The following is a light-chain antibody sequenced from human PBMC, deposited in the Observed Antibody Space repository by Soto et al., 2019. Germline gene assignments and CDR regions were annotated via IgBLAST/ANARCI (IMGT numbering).Light chain of an antibody. V-gene: IGLV1-44*01. CDR2: NNN. CDR3: AVWDDSLDGWV. Sequence: QSVLTQPPSASGTPGQSVTISCSGSSSNIGSHVVYWYQQLAGTAPKLLMYNNNQRPSGVPDRFSGSKSGTSASLAISGLQSEDEADYYCAVWDDSLDGWVFGGGTKLTVL. J-gene: IGLJ3*02. CDR1: SSNIGSHV.